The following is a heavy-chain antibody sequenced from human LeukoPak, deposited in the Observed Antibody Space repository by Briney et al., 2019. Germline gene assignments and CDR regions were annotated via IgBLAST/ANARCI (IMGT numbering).Heavy chain of an antibody. V-gene: IGHV3-30-3*01. J-gene: IGHJ3*02. CDR2: MSYDGSNK. D-gene: IGHD5-18*01. Sequence: GGSLRLSCAASGFTFSSYAMHWVRQAPGKGLEWVAVMSYDGSNKYYADSVKGRFTISRDNSKNTLYLQMNSLRTEDTAVYSCASLADTDAFDTWGQGTVVTVSS. CDR1: GFTFSSYA. CDR3: ASLADTDAFDT.